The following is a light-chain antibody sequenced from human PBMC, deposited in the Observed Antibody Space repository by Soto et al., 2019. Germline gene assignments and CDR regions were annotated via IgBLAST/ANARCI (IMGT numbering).Light chain of an antibody. V-gene: IGLV1-44*01. CDR1: SSNIGSNT. CDR3: AAWDDSLNGRV. Sequence: QAVVTQPPSASGTPGQRVTISCSGSSSNIGSNTVNWYQQLPGTAPKLLIYSHNQRPSGVPDRFSGSKSGTSASLAISGLKSEDEADYYCAAWDDSLNGRVFGTGTKVTVL. J-gene: IGLJ1*01. CDR2: SHN.